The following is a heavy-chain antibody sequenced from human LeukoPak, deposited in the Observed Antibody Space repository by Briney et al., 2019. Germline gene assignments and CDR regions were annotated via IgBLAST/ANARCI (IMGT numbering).Heavy chain of an antibody. J-gene: IGHJ4*02. CDR3: ATAHLAAAGTHFDY. CDR1: GYTLTELS. V-gene: IGHV1-24*01. D-gene: IGHD6-13*01. CDR2: FDPEDGET. Sequence: ASVKVSCKVSGYTLTELSMHWVRQAPGKGLEWMGGFDPEDGETIYAQKFQGRVTMTEDTSTDTAYMELSSLRSEDTAVHYCATAHLAAAGTHFDYWGQGTLVTVSS.